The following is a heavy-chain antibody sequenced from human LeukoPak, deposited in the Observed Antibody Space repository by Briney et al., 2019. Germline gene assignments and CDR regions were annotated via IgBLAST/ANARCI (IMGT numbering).Heavy chain of an antibody. CDR3: VKSVDSGSYYNNDC. D-gene: IGHD3-10*01. Sequence: PVRSLRLSCAASGFTVSSNYMTWGREAPGQGLEWVSGITSGGTTCYAASAKGRFTISRDNSKNTLYVQMNSLRAEDTAVYYCVKSVDSGSYYNNDCWGQGTLVTVSS. CDR2: ITSGGTT. J-gene: IGHJ4*02. V-gene: IGHV3-53*01. CDR1: GFTVSSNY.